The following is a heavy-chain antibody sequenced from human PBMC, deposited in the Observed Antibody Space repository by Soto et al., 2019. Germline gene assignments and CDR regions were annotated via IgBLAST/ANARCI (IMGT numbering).Heavy chain of an antibody. V-gene: IGHV3-21*01. J-gene: IGHJ5*02. CDR2: ISSSSSYI. Sequence: PGGSLRLSCAASGFTVSSYSMNWVRQAPGKGLEWVSSISSSSSYIYYADSVKGRFTISRDNAKNSLYLQMNSLRAEDTAVYYCARAAARSITYYYAWFDRWGQGTPVTVSS. CDR1: GFTVSSYS. D-gene: IGHD3-10*01. CDR3: ARAAARSITYYYAWFDR.